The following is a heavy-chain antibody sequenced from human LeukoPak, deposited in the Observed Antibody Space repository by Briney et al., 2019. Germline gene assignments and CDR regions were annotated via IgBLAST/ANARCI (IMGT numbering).Heavy chain of an antibody. CDR3: ARRGRWLQFGYFDY. CDR2: IKEDSTAK. V-gene: IGHV3-7*01. Sequence: GGSLRLSCAVSGFNFNSYWMSWVRQAPGKGLERVANIKEDSTAKFYLDSVEGRFTISRDNAKNTLYLQMNSLRAEDTAVYYCARRGRWLQFGYFDYWGQGTLVTVSS. D-gene: IGHD5-24*01. CDR1: GFNFNSYW. J-gene: IGHJ4*02.